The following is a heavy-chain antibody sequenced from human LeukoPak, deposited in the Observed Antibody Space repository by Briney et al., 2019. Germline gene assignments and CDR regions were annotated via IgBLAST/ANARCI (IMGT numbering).Heavy chain of an antibody. D-gene: IGHD3-10*01. CDR2: INPSGGST. J-gene: IGHJ4*02. CDR1: GYTFTSYG. CDR3: ARLYPDGSYYFDY. Sequence: GASVKVSCKASGYTFTSYGISWVRQAPGQGLEWMGIINPSGGSTSYAQKFQGRVTMTRDTSTSTVYMELSSLRSEDTAVYYCARLYPDGSYYFDYWGQETLVTVSS. V-gene: IGHV1-46*01.